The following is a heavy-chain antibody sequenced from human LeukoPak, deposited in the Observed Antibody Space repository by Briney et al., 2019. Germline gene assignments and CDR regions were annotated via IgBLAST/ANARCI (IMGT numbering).Heavy chain of an antibody. CDR1: GFTFSNYP. D-gene: IGHD5-24*01. Sequence: PGGSLRLSCSASGFTFSNYPMHWVRQAPGKGLEYVSGISGNGGNTYYANSVKGRFTISRDNSKHTLYLQMGSLRAEDMAVYYCARSKRWLEHYWYFDLWGRGTLVTASS. V-gene: IGHV3-64*01. CDR2: ISGNGGNT. CDR3: ARSKRWLEHYWYFDL. J-gene: IGHJ2*01.